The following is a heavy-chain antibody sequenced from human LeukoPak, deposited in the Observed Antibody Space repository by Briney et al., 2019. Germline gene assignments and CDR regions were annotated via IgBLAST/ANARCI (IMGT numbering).Heavy chain of an antibody. J-gene: IGHJ6*03. D-gene: IGHD2-2*01. CDR1: VFAFSSSS. CDR2: ISGSTSYI. V-gene: IGHV3-21*01. Sequence: GGSLRLSCAASVFAFSSSSMNWVRQAPGKGLEWVSSISGSTSYIYYADSVKSRFTISRDNAKNSLYLQMNSLRAEDTAVYFCASHQNYYYYMDVWGKGTTVTVSS. CDR3: ASHQNYYYYMDV.